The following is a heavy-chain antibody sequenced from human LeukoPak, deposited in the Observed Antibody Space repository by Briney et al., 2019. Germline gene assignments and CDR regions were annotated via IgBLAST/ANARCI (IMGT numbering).Heavy chain of an antibody. V-gene: IGHV4-4*07. Sequence: SETPSLTCTVSGGSISSYYWSWIRQPAGKGLEWIGRIYTSGSTNYNPSLKSRVTMSVDTSKNQFSLKLSSVTAADTAVYYCARVSVVPRVPLGGEGYYYYMDVWGKGTTVTVSS. J-gene: IGHJ6*03. D-gene: IGHD3-16*01. CDR1: GGSISSYY. CDR2: IYTSGST. CDR3: ARVSVVPRVPLGGEGYYYYMDV.